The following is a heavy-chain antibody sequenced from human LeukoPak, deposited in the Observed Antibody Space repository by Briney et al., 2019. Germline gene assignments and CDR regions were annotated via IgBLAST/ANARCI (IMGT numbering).Heavy chain of an antibody. CDR2: ISSSSSTI. Sequence: GGSLRLSCAASGFTFDDYAMHWVRQAPGKGLEWVSYISSSSSTIYYADSVKGRFTISRDNAKNSLYLQMNSLRAEDTAVYYCARAIQLWRTKTQYYYYYYYMDVWGKGTTVTVSS. V-gene: IGHV3-48*01. CDR1: GFTFDDYA. D-gene: IGHD5-18*01. CDR3: ARAIQLWRTKTQYYYYYYYMDV. J-gene: IGHJ6*03.